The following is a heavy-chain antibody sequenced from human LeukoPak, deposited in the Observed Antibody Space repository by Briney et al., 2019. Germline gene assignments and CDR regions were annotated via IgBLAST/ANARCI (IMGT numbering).Heavy chain of an antibody. CDR1: GFTFSSYA. V-gene: IGHV3-30*04. CDR2: ISYDGSNK. J-gene: IGHJ6*03. Sequence: QPGRSLRLSCAASGFTFSSYAMHWVRQAPGKGLEWVAVISYDGSNKYYADSVKGRFTISRDNSKNTLYLQMNSLRAEDTAVYYCAKGTYYMDVWGKGTTVTISS. CDR3: AKGTYYMDV.